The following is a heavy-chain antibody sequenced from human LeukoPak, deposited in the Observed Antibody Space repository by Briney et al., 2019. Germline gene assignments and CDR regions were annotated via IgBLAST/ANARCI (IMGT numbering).Heavy chain of an antibody. CDR1: EFTFSSYA. CDR3: ARDRGYYFDY. Sequence: GGSLRLSCAASEFTFSSYAMHWVRQAPGKGLEWVAVISYDGSNKYYADSVKGRFTISRDNSKNTLYLQMNSLRAEDTAVYYCARDRGYYFDYWGQGTLVTVSS. V-gene: IGHV3-30-3*01. J-gene: IGHJ4*02. CDR2: ISYDGSNK.